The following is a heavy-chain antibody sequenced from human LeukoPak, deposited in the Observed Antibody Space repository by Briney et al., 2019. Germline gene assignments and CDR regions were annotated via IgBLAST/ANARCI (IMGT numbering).Heavy chain of an antibody. CDR3: AKMGVWGSYRLDY. Sequence: GGSLRLSCAASGFTFSSYAMSWVRQAPGKGLEWVSAISGNGGSTYYADSVEGRFTISRDNSKNTLYLQMNSLRGEDTAVYYCAKMGVWGSYRLDYWGQGTLVTVSS. D-gene: IGHD3-16*02. J-gene: IGHJ4*02. CDR2: ISGNGGST. CDR1: GFTFSSYA. V-gene: IGHV3-23*01.